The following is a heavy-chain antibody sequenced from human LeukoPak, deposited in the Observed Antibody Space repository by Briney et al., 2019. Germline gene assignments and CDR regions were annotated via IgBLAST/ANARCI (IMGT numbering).Heavy chain of an antibody. Sequence: ASVKVSCKASGYTFTSYGISWLRQAPGQGPEWMGWISAYNGNTNYAQKLQGRVTMTTDTSTSTAYMELRSLRSDDTAVYYCARGIMGIAVAGTVDYWGQGTLVTVSS. D-gene: IGHD6-19*01. CDR1: GYTFTSYG. V-gene: IGHV1-18*01. CDR2: ISAYNGNT. J-gene: IGHJ4*02. CDR3: ARGIMGIAVAGTVDY.